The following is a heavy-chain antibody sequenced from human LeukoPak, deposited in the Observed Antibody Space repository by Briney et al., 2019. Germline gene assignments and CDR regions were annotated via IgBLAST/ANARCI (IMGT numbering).Heavy chain of an antibody. D-gene: IGHD3-22*01. Sequence: ASVKVSCKASGYTFTSYGISWVRQAPGQGLEWMGWISAYNGNTNYAQKLQGRVTMTTDTSTSTAYMELRSLRSDDTAVYYCARAGADTGGYYYYYYYYYMDVWGNGTTVTVSS. J-gene: IGHJ6*03. V-gene: IGHV1-18*01. CDR1: GYTFTSYG. CDR3: ARAGADTGGYYYYYYYYYMDV. CDR2: ISAYNGNT.